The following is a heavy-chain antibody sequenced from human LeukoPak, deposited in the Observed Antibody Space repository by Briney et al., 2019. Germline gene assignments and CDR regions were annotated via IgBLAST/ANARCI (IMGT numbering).Heavy chain of an antibody. J-gene: IGHJ6*03. CDR3: ARVRVWRYYYYMDV. V-gene: IGHV4-59*01. Sequence: SETLSLTCTVSGGSISSYYWSWIRQRQGKELVWIGYIYYSGSTNYNPSLKSRVTISVDTSKNQFSLKLSSVTAADTAVYYCARVRVWRYYYYMDVWGKGTTVTVSS. CDR2: IYYSGST. CDR1: GGSISSYY.